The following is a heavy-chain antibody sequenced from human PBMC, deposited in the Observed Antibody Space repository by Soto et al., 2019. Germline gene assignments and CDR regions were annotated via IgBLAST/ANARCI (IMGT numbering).Heavy chain of an antibody. Sequence: GGSLRLSCAASGFTFRTYGMHWVRQAPGKGLEWVAVVSYDGSRQYYRESVRGRFIISRDDSKNTLSLQMNSLRPEDTSVYFCAKGQIPGSTGSPGYFDSWGQGAVVTVSS. J-gene: IGHJ4*02. CDR2: VSYDGSRQ. CDR1: GFTFRTYG. CDR3: AKGQIPGSTGSPGYFDS. V-gene: IGHV3-30*18. D-gene: IGHD2-2*03.